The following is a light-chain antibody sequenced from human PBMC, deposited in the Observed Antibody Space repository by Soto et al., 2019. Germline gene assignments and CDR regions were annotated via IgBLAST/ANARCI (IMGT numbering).Light chain of an antibody. Sequence: DIHMTQSPSSLSASVGDGVTITCRASQSISSYLNWYQQKPGKAPKLLIYDASSLESGVPSRFSGSGSGTEFTLTISSLQPDDFATYYCHQYNSYRTFGQGTKVDIK. CDR2: DAS. V-gene: IGKV1-5*01. CDR3: HQYNSYRT. J-gene: IGKJ1*01. CDR1: QSISSY.